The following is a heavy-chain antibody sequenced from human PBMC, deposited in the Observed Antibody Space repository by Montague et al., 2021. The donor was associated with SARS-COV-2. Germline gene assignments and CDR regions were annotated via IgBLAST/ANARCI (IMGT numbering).Heavy chain of an antibody. J-gene: IGHJ6*02. CDR3: ARLPYDNSYGMDV. D-gene: IGHD3-9*01. Sequence: SETLSLTCTVSGGSISSSSYYWGWIRQPPGKGLEWIGYIDYSGSTNYNPSLQSRVIISVDRSKIQFSLKLNSVTAADMAIYYCARLPYDNSYGMDVWGQGTTVTVSS. CDR2: IDYSGST. CDR1: GGSISSSSYY. V-gene: IGHV4-61*05.